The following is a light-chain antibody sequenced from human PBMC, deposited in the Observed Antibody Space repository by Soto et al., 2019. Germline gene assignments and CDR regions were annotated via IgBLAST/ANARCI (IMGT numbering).Light chain of an antibody. CDR3: QQYSTLIT. CDR1: QDISNF. V-gene: IGKV1-33*01. J-gene: IGKJ5*01. Sequence: DIQMTQSPSSLSASVGDRVTITCQASQDISNFLNWYQQKPGIGPKVLIYAASKLETGVQSRFSGSGSGTVFTFTISSLQPEDVATYYCQQYSTLITFGQGTRLEIK. CDR2: AAS.